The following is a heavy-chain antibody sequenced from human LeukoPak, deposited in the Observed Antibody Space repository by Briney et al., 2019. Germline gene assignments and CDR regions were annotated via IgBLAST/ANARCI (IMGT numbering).Heavy chain of an antibody. CDR3: AKDIRATVTTLNDY. CDR2: ISWNSGSI. CDR1: GFTFDGYA. J-gene: IGHJ4*02. V-gene: IGHV3-9*01. D-gene: IGHD4-17*01. Sequence: GGSLRLSCAASGFTFDGYAMHWVRLAPGKGLEWVSGISWNSGSIGYTDSMKGRFTISRDNARNSLYLQMNSLRPEDTALYYCAKDIRATVTTLNDYWGQGTLVTVSS.